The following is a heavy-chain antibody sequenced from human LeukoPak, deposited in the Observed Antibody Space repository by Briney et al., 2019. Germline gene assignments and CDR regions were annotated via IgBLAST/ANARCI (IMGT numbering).Heavy chain of an antibody. CDR1: GFTFSSYW. V-gene: IGHV3-74*01. D-gene: IGHD2-2*01. CDR3: ARVRSTYYFDY. Sequence: GGSLRLSCAASGFTFSSYWMHWVRQAPGKGLVWVSRINSDGSSTSYADSVKGRFTISRDNAKNTLYLQMNSLRDEDTAIYYCARVRSTYYFDYWGQGTLVTVSS. J-gene: IGHJ4*02. CDR2: INSDGSST.